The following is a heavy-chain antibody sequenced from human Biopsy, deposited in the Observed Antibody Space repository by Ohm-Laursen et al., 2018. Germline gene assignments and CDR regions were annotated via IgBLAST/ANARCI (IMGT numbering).Heavy chain of an antibody. CDR2: IAHDGSKT. D-gene: IGHD6-19*01. V-gene: IGHV3-30*18. CDR1: GFTFSDYA. CDR3: TKERRGWYSER. Sequence: SLRLSCAASGFTFSDYAMHWVRQAPGKGLEWVAIIAHDGSKTYYADSVEGRFTISRDQFKSTVYLQLNSLRTEDTAIYYCTKERRGWYSERWGQGTLVTVSS. J-gene: IGHJ4*02.